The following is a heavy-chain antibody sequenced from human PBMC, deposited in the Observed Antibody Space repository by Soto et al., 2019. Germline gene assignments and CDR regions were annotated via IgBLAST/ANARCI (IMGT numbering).Heavy chain of an antibody. J-gene: IGHJ3*02. CDR3: ARSIGVGYWELPHDAFDI. CDR2: ITGSSATI. Sequence: PGGSLRLSCAASGFTFSSYSMNWVRQAPGKGLEWVSYITGSSATIYYADSVKGRFTISRDNAKNSLYLQMNSLTAEDTAVYYCARSIGVGYWELPHDAFDIWGQGTMVTVSS. D-gene: IGHD1-26*01. CDR1: GFTFSSYS. V-gene: IGHV3-48*04.